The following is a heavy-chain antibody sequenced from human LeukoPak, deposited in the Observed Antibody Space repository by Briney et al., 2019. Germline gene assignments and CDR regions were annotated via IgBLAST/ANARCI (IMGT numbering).Heavy chain of an antibody. CDR2: FDPADDEA. Sequence: ASVKVSCKVSGHTLTGLSLHWVRQAPGKGLEWMGGFDPADDEAIYSQKFEGRVTVTEDTSTDTAYMELRGLIFDDTAIYYCATSSSPADVFDIWGQGTMVTVSS. V-gene: IGHV1-24*01. D-gene: IGHD2-2*01. CDR3: ATSSSPADVFDI. CDR1: GHTLTGLS. J-gene: IGHJ3*02.